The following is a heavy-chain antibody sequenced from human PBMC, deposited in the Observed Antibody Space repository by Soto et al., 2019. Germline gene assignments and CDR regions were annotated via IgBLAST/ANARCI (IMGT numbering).Heavy chain of an antibody. CDR1: GGSISSYY. D-gene: IGHD6-6*01. Sequence: TSETLSLTCTVSGGSISSYYWSWIRQPPGKGLEWIGYIYYSGSTNYNPSLKSRVTISVDTSKNQFSLKLSSVTAADTAVYYCAREVPHIAARRPMRYTKGLDPWGQGTLVTVSS. CDR3: AREVPHIAARRPMRYTKGLDP. V-gene: IGHV4-59*01. CDR2: IYYSGST. J-gene: IGHJ5*02.